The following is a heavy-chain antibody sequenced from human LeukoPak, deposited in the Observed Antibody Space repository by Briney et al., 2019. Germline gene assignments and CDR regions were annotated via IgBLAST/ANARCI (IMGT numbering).Heavy chain of an antibody. CDR3: AKDLPRSSVGATGLFDY. CDR1: GFTFSSYG. Sequence: GGSLRLSCAASGFTFSSYGMSWVRQAPGKGLEWVSAISGSGGSTYYADSVKGRFTISRDNSKNTLYLQMNSLRAEDTAVYYCAKDLPRSSVGATGLFDYWGQGTLVTVSS. V-gene: IGHV3-23*01. D-gene: IGHD1-26*01. J-gene: IGHJ4*02. CDR2: ISGSGGST.